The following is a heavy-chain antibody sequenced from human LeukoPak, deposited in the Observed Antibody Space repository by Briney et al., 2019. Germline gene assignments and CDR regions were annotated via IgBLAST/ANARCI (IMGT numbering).Heavy chain of an antibody. CDR1: GFTVSSNY. Sequence: GGSLRLSCAASGFTVSSNYMSWVRQAPGKGLECVSVIYSGGSTYYADSVKGRFTISRDNSKNTLYLQMNSLRAEDTAVYYCAREARGAFDIWGQGTMVTVSS. J-gene: IGHJ3*02. CDR3: AREARGAFDI. V-gene: IGHV3-66*01. CDR2: IYSGGST.